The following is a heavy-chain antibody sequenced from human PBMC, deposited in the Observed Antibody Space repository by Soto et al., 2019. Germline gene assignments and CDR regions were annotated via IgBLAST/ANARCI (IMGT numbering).Heavy chain of an antibody. J-gene: IGHJ4*02. V-gene: IGHV3-74*01. CDR3: TRGPRPISTGTGAY. CDR1: GFIFKMYW. Sequence: GALRLSCAASGFIFKMYWMHWVRQTPGKGLVWISRIYNDGSYTDYADSVKGRFTISRDNVNDTLYLQMNNLRAEDSGLYYCTRGPRPISTGTGAYWGQGTQVTVSS. D-gene: IGHD3-10*01. CDR2: IYNDGSYT.